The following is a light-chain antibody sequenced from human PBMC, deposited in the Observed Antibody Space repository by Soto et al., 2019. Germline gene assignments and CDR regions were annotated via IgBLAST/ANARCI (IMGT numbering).Light chain of an antibody. CDR1: QSVSSSY. CDR2: GAS. J-gene: IGKJ2*01. Sequence: EIVLTQSPGTLSLSPGERATLSCRASQSVSSSYFAWFQQKPGQAPRLLIYGASSRATGIPDRFSGSGSGTDFTLTINRLEPEDFAGYYCQQYGSSLPYTFGQGTKLEIK. V-gene: IGKV3-20*01. CDR3: QQYGSSLPYT.